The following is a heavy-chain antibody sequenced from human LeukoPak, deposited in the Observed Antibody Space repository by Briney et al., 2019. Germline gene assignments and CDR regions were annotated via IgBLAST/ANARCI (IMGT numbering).Heavy chain of an antibody. Sequence: LETLSLTYSVSVGSINSYYWSWIREPPGKGLEGIGYNYYSGSTNYNPSLKSRVTISVDTSKDQFSLKLSSVTAADTAVYYCARNLYYYDSSGSPPLPSEFDPWGQGTLVTVSS. V-gene: IGHV4-59*08. J-gene: IGHJ5*02. CDR1: VGSINSYY. D-gene: IGHD3-22*01. CDR2: NYYSGST. CDR3: ARNLYYYDSSGSPPLPSEFDP.